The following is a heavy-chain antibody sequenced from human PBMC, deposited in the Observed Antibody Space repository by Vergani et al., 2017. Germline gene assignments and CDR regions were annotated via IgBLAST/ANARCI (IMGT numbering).Heavy chain of an antibody. Sequence: QVQLVPSGAEVKKPGASVKVSCKASGYTFTSYDINWVRQATGQGLEWMGWMNPNSGKTGYAQKFQGRVTMTRNTSISTAYMELSSLRSEDTAVYYCARGLRRAARFQYYYYMDVWGKGTTVTVSS. CDR1: GYTFTSYD. CDR2: MNPNSGKT. J-gene: IGHJ6*03. D-gene: IGHD6-6*01. CDR3: ARGLRRAARFQYYYYMDV. V-gene: IGHV1-8*01.